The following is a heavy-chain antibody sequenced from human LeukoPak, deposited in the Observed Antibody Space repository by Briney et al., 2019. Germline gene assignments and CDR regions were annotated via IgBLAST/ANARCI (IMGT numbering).Heavy chain of an antibody. J-gene: IGHJ2*01. CDR2: IYSGGST. Sequence: PGGSLRLSCAASGFPFIHAWMSWVRQVPGKGLEWVSVIYSGGSTYYADSLKGRFSISRDNSKNTLYLQMNSLRAEDTAVYYCARDLGLYWYFDLWGRGTLVTVSS. V-gene: IGHV3-66*01. CDR1: GFPFIHAW. CDR3: ARDLGLYWYFDL. D-gene: IGHD7-27*01.